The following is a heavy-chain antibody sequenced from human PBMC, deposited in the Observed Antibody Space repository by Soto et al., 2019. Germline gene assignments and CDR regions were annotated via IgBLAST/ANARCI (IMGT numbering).Heavy chain of an antibody. CDR1: GGTFSSYT. CDR3: AGSVILTGKKNTWFDP. D-gene: IGHD3-9*01. CDR2: IIPILGIA. J-gene: IGHJ5*02. V-gene: IGHV1-69*02. Sequence: SVKVSCKASGGTFSSYTISWVRQAPGQGLEWMGRIIPILGIANYAQKFQGRVTITADKSTSTAYMELSSLRSEDTAVYYCAGSVILTGKKNTWFDPWGKGTLVTVYS.